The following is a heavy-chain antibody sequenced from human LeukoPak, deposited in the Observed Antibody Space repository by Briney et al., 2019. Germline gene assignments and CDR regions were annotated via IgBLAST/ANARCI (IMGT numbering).Heavy chain of an antibody. CDR2: FDPEDGET. V-gene: IGHV1-24*01. CDR3: ATGRYLPRMDV. Sequence: ASVKLSCKVSGYSLINLSMHWVRQAPGKGLEWMGGFDPEDGETIYAQKFQGRVTMTEDTSTDTAYMELSSLRAEDTAVYYCATGRYLPRMDVWGKGTTVTVSS. D-gene: IGHD1-14*01. CDR1: GYSLINLS. J-gene: IGHJ6*04.